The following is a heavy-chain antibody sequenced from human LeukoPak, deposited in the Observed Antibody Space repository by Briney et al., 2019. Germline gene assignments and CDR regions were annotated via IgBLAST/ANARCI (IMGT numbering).Heavy chain of an antibody. CDR1: GYTFTGYY. CDR3: ARSEWLVHWFDP. CDR2: INPNSGGT. D-gene: IGHD6-19*01. J-gene: IGHJ5*02. V-gene: IGHV1-2*02. Sequence: ASVEVSCKASGYTFTGYYMHWVRQAPGQGLEWMGWINPNSGGTNYAQKFQGRVTMTRDTSISTAYMELSRLRSDDTAVYYCARSEWLVHWFDPWGQGTLVTVSS.